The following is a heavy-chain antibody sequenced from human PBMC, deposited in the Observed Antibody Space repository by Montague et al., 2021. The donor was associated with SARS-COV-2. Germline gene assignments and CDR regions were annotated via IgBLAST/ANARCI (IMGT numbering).Heavy chain of an antibody. V-gene: IGHV4-34*01. J-gene: IGHJ5*02. D-gene: IGHD3-22*01. CDR2: IYYSGST. Sequence: SETLSLTCAVSGGSFGEDYWSWIRQALGKGLEWIGSIYYSGSTYYNPSLKSRVTISVDTSKNQFSLKLSSVTAADTAVYYCARGVTMIVVVMRYNWFDPWGQGTLVTVSS. CDR1: GGSFGEDY. CDR3: ARGVTMIVVVMRYNWFDP.